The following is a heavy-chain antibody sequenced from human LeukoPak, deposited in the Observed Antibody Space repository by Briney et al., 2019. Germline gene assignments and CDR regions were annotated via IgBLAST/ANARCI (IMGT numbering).Heavy chain of an antibody. CDR3: ARGGSYRTDFDY. D-gene: IGHD1-26*01. CDR2: IYYSGST. J-gene: IGHJ4*02. V-gene: IGHV4-39*07. Sequence: SETLSLTCTVSGGSISSSSYYWGWLRQPPGKGLEWIGSIYYSGSTYYNPSLKSRVTISVDTSKNQFSLKLSSVTAADTAVYYCARGGSYRTDFDYWGQETLVTVSS. CDR1: GGSISSSSYY.